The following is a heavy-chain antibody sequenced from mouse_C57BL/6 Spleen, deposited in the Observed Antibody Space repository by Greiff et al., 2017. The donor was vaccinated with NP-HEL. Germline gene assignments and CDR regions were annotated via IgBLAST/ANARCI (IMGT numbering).Heavy chain of an antibody. V-gene: IGHV1-52*01. CDR1: GYTFTSYW. CDR2: IDPSDSET. J-gene: IGHJ2*01. CDR3: ARGAVFDY. Sequence: VQLQQPGAELVRPGSSVKLSCKASGYTFTSYWMHWVKQRPIQGLEWIGNIDPSDSETHYNQKFKDKATLTVDTSSSTAYLQLSSLTSEDSAVYDCARGAVFDYWGQGTTLTVSS.